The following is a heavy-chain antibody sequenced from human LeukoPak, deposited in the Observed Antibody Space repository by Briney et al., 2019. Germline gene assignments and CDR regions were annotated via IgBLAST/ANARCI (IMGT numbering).Heavy chain of an antibody. D-gene: IGHD6-13*01. CDR1: GFTFSSYS. V-gene: IGHV3-21*01. CDR2: ISSSSSYI. J-gene: IGHJ3*02. CDR3: ARDPHSSSWDDAFDI. Sequence: GGSLRLSCAASGFTFSSYSMNWVRQAPGKGLEWVSSISSSSSYIYYADSVKGRFTISRDNAKNSLYLQMNSLRAEDTAVYYCARDPHSSSWDDAFDIWGQGTMVTVSS.